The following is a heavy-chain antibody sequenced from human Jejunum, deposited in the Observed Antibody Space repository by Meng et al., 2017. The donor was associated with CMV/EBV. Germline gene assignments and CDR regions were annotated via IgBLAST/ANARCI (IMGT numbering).Heavy chain of an antibody. V-gene: IGHV4-30-4*08. Sequence: VQLTGPVPRRVKPSQTLPLPCPVSGDSISSGDYSWNWIRQSPGKGLEWIGYIYYNGNAYYNPSLQSRVSISVDTSKNEFSLNLNSVTAADTALYFCARGGIFRGIDYWGQGTLVTVSS. CDR3: ARGGIFRGIDY. CDR1: GDSISSGDYS. J-gene: IGHJ4*02. D-gene: IGHD3-10*01. CDR2: IYYNGNA.